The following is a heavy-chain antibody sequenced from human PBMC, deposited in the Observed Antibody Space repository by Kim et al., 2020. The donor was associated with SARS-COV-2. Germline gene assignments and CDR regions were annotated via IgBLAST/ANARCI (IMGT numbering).Heavy chain of an antibody. Sequence: SETLSLTCTVSGGSISSGGYYWSWIRQHPGRGLEWIGYIYYSGSTYYNPSLKSRVTISVDTSKNQFSLKLSSVTAADTAVYYCARSGADDYGDLEVGQFDYWGQGTLVTVSS. CDR2: IYYSGST. D-gene: IGHD4-17*01. J-gene: IGHJ4*02. CDR1: GGSISSGGYY. CDR3: ARSGADDYGDLEVGQFDY. V-gene: IGHV4-31*03.